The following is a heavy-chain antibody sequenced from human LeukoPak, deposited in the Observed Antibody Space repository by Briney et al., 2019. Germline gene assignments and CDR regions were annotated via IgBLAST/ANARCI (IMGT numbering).Heavy chain of an antibody. V-gene: IGHV4-38-2*02. CDR1: GYSISSGYY. Sequence: KPSETLSLTCTVSGYSISSGYYWGWIRQPPGKGLEWIGRIYHSGSTYYNPSLKSRVTISVDTSKNQFSLKLSSVTAADTAVYYCARGPNDYDFWSGQPGYMDVWGKGTTVTVSS. D-gene: IGHD3-3*01. CDR3: ARGPNDYDFWSGQPGYMDV. J-gene: IGHJ6*03. CDR2: IYHSGST.